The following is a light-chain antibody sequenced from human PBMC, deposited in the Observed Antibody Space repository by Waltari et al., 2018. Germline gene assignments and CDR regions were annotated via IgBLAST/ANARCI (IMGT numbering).Light chain of an antibody. J-gene: IGLJ3*02. CDR1: SSDVGGYNY. Sequence: QSPLTQPASVSGSPGQSITISCTGTSSDVGGYNYVSWYQQHPGKAPKLMIYDVTNRPSVVFNPFSGSKSGNTASLTISGLQADDEADYYCSSYTSSSTWVFGGGTKLTVL. CDR2: DVT. CDR3: SSYTSSSTWV. V-gene: IGLV2-14*01.